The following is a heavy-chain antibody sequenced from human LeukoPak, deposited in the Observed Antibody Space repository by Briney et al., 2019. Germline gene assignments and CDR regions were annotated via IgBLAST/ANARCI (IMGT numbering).Heavy chain of an antibody. J-gene: IGHJ5*02. CDR1: GYSISSGYY. V-gene: IGHV4-38-2*02. Sequence: SETLSLTCTVSGYSISSGYYWGWIRQPPGKGLEWIGSIYPSGSTYYYPSLKSRVTISLDTSKNQFSLKLSSVTAADTAVYYCARACFSSWYMNWFDPWGQGTLVTVSS. D-gene: IGHD6-13*01. CDR2: IYPSGST. CDR3: ARACFSSWYMNWFDP.